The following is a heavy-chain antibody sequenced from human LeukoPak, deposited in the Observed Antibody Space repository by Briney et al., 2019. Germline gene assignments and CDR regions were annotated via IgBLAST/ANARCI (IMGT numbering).Heavy chain of an antibody. Sequence: GGSLRLSCAASGFTFSSYGMHWVRQAPGKGLEWVAVISYDGSNKYYADSVKGRFTISRDNSKNTLYLQMNSLRAEDTAVYYCAKDQWLVPYYYGMDVWGQGTTVTVSS. D-gene: IGHD6-19*01. CDR2: ISYDGSNK. CDR1: GFTFSSYG. V-gene: IGHV3-30*18. CDR3: AKDQWLVPYYYGMDV. J-gene: IGHJ6*02.